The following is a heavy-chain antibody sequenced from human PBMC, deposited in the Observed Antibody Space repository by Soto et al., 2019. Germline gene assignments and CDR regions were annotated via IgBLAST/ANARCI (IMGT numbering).Heavy chain of an antibody. J-gene: IGHJ4*02. CDR1: GFTFSSYG. CDR2: ISYDGSNK. Sequence: GGSLRLSCAASGFTFSSYGMHWVRQAPGKGLEWVAVISYDGSNKYYADSVKGRFTISRDNSKNTLYLQMNSLRAEDTAVYYCATNGDHDDWGQGTLVTVSS. CDR3: ATNGDHDD. D-gene: IGHD4-17*01. V-gene: IGHV3-30*03.